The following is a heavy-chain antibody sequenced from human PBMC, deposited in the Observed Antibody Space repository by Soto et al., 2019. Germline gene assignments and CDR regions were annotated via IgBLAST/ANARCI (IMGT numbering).Heavy chain of an antibody. CDR3: ARHYSSGWHDAFDI. D-gene: IGHD6-19*01. Sequence: GGSLRLSCAASGFTFSSYSMNWVRQAPGKGLEWVSSISSSSSYIYYADSVKGRFTISRDNAKNSLYLQMNSLRAEDTAVYSCARHYSSGWHDAFDIWGQGTMVTVSS. J-gene: IGHJ3*02. V-gene: IGHV3-21*01. CDR1: GFTFSSYS. CDR2: ISSSSSYI.